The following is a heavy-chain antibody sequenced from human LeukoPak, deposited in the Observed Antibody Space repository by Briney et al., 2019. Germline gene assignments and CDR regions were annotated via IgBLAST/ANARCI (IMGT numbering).Heavy chain of an antibody. CDR3: AREWCRGDSCYRIFDY. CDR1: GFTFSSHW. CDR2: IKQDGSEK. V-gene: IGHV3-7*05. D-gene: IGHD2-15*01. Sequence: PGGSLRLSCAASGFTFSSHWMSWVRQAPGKGLEWVANIKQDGSEKYYVGSVKGRFTISRDNAKNSLYLQMNSLRAEDTAVYYCAREWCRGDSCYRIFDYWGQGTLVTVPS. J-gene: IGHJ4*02.